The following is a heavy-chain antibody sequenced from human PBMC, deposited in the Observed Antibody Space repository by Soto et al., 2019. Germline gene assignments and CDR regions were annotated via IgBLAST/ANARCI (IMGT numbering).Heavy chain of an antibody. CDR2: IIPILGIA. CDR3: ARDPGCSGGSCYREFDY. J-gene: IGHJ4*02. CDR1: GGTFSSYT. D-gene: IGHD2-15*01. V-gene: IGHV1-69*04. Sequence: SVKVSCKASGGTFSSYTISWVRQAPGQGLEWMGRIIPILGIANYAQKFQGRVTITADKSTSTAYMELSSLRSEDTAVYYCARDPGCSGGSCYREFDYWGQGTLVTVSS.